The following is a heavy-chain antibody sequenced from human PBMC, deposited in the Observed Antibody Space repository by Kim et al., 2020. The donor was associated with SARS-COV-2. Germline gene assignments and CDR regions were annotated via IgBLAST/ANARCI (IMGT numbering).Heavy chain of an antibody. CDR2: IYTGGTT. V-gene: IGHV4-4*07. CDR3: ATPRGTSDRLSVFDY. J-gene: IGHJ4*02. D-gene: IGHD2-21*02. CDR1: GDSISSYY. Sequence: SETLSLTCSVSGDSISSYYWNWIRQPAGKGLEWIGIIYTGGTTNYNPSLRGRLTISVDTSTNHLSLSMNSVTAADTPVYHCATPRGTSDRLSVFDYLGKG.